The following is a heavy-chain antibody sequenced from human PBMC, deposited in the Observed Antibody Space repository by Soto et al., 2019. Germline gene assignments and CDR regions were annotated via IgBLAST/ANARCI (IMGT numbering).Heavy chain of an antibody. J-gene: IGHJ3*01. D-gene: IGHD3-22*01. CDR2: IYYSGST. Sequence: SWTLSISCTVYGGSVSSGSYYWSWIRQPPGKGLEWIGYIYYSGSTNYNPSLKGRVTISVDTSKNQFSLKLSSVTAADTAVYYCARDRLSCNYFDCCGYYDPRRGFSCWGPRTTVTV. CDR1: GGSVSSGSYY. CDR3: ARDRLSCNYFDCCGYYDPRRGFSC. V-gene: IGHV4-61*01.